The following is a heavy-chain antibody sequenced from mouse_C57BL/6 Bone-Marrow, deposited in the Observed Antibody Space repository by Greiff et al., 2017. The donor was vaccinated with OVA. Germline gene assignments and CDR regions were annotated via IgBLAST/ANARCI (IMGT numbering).Heavy chain of an antibody. CDR1: GFSLTSYG. J-gene: IGHJ2*01. V-gene: IGHV2-2*01. CDR3: ARTDSNLLNFDY. D-gene: IGHD2-5*01. CDR2: IWSGGST. Sequence: VMLVESGPGLVQPSQSLSITCTVSGFSLTSYGVHWVRQSPGKGLEWLGVIWSGGSTDYNAAFISRLSISKDNSKSQVFFKMNSLQADDTAIYYCARTDSNLLNFDYWGQGTTLTVSS.